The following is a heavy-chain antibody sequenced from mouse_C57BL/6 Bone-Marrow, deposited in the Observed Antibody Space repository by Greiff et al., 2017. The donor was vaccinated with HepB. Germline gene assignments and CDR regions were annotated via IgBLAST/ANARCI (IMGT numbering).Heavy chain of an antibody. J-gene: IGHJ3*01. CDR1: GYTFTSYW. CDR3: ASEGDYPWFAY. CDR2: IDPSDSYT. D-gene: IGHD2-4*01. Sequence: QVQLKQPGAELVMPGASVKLSCKASGYTFTSYWMHWVKQRPGQGLEWIGEIDPSDSYTNYNRKFKGKSTLTVDKSSSTAYMQLSSLTSEDSAVYYCASEGDYPWFAYWGQGTLVTVSA. V-gene: IGHV1-69*01.